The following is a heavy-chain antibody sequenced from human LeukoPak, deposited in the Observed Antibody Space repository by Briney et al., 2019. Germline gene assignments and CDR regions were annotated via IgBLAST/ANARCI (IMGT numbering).Heavy chain of an antibody. CDR1: DLSITSDNY. D-gene: IGHD2-2*01. V-gene: IGHV4-38-2*01. J-gene: IGHJ4*02. Sequence: SETLSLTCAVSDLSITSDNYWGWIRQPPGKGLEWIGSIYHTGNTYYNSSLKSRVTISVDTSKNQFSLNLNSVTAADTAVYYCARHGGHCSSTSCYLDYWGQGTLVTVSS. CDR3: ARHGGHCSSTSCYLDY. CDR2: IYHTGNT.